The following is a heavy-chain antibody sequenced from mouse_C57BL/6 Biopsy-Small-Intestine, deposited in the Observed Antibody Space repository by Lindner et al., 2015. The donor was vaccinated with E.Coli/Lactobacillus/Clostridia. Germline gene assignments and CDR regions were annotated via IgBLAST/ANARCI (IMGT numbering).Heavy chain of an antibody. CDR3: VRREVYYFDY. Sequence: VQLQESGPELVKSGASVKISCKASGYSFTGNYINWVKQGPEKSLEWIGEINPSTGSTTYNQKFRAKATLTVDKSSSTAYMQFKSLTSEDSAVYYCVRREVYYFDYWGQGTTLTVSS. CDR2: INPSTGST. J-gene: IGHJ2*01. CDR1: GYSFTGNY. V-gene: IGHV1-42*01.